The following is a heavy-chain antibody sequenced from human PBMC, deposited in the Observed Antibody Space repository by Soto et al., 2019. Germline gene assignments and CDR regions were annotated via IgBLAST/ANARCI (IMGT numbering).Heavy chain of an antibody. CDR3: ARTRYYYDSSGYSNDY. CDR2: IDWDDDK. V-gene: IGHV2-70*01. J-gene: IGHJ4*02. CDR1: GFSLSTSGMC. Sequence: SGPTLVNPTQTLTLTCTFSGFSLSTSGMCVSWIRQPPGKALEWLALIDWDDDKYYSTSLKTRLTISKDTSKNQVVLTMTNMDPVDTATYYCARTRYYYDSSGYSNDYWGQGTLVTVSS. D-gene: IGHD3-22*01.